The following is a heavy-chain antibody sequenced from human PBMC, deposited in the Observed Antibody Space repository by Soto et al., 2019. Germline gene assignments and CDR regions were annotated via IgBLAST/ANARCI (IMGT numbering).Heavy chain of an antibody. V-gene: IGHV4-4*02. CDR3: ARDRDY. Sequence: SETLSLTCAVSGGSISSSNWWSWIRQPPGKGLEWIGEIYYSGSTYYNPSLKSRVTISVDTSKNQFSLKLSSVTAADTAVYYCARDRDYWGQGTLVTVSS. CDR2: IYYSGST. CDR1: GGSISSSNW. J-gene: IGHJ4*02.